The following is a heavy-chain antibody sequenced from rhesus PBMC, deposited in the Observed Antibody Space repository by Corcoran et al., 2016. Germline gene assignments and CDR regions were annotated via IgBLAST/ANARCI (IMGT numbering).Heavy chain of an antibody. J-gene: IGHJ4*01. CDR2: ISGSSGSP. Sequence: QVQLQESGPGLVKPSETLSLTCAVSGYPIRSGYYWGWIRQPPGKGLEYIGYISGSSGSPYYNPSLKSRVTISKDTSKNQFSLKLSSVTAADTAVYYCARHNSGWYYFDYWGQGVLVTVSS. D-gene: IGHD6-31*01. V-gene: IGHV4-99*01. CDR1: GYPIRSGYY. CDR3: ARHNSGWYYFDY.